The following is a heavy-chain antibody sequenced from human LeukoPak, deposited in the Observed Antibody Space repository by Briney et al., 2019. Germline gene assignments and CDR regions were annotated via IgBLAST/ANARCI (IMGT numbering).Heavy chain of an antibody. D-gene: IGHD3-22*01. J-gene: IGHJ4*02. Sequence: PGGSLRLSCAASGFSFNDYGMIWVRQIPGKGLEWVSGITWNSDTTDYADSVKGRFNIFRDNAKNSLYLQMNSLRAEDTAVYYCAKASAMIVVVSKHFDYWGQGTLVTVSS. CDR1: GFSFNDYG. V-gene: IGHV3-20*04. CDR3: AKASAMIVVVSKHFDY. CDR2: ITWNSDTT.